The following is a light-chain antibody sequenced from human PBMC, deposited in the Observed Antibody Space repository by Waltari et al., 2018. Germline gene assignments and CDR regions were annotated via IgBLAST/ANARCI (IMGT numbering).Light chain of an antibody. V-gene: IGLV1-44*01. CDR3: STWDDILGGPV. CDR1: SPNTGANA. J-gene: IGLJ3*02. Sequence: QSVLTQPPSASGTPAPSVSFSSSGGSPNTGANAVNCYQQLPGTAPKLLIHSVDQRPAGVPDRFSGSRSDTSASLAISGLQSEDEADYFCSTWDDILGGPVFGGGTRVTVL. CDR2: SVD.